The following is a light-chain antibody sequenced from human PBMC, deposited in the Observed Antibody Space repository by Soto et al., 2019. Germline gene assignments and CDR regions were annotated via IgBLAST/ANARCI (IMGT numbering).Light chain of an antibody. J-gene: IGKJ3*01. CDR3: QQYNSVPL. Sequence: DIQMTQSPSSLSASVGDRVTITCRASQGISNYIAWNQQKPGKAPKLLISAASTLQSGVPSRFSGSGSGTDFTLTISSLQPEDVKTYSCQQYNSVPLFGPGTKVDIK. CDR1: QGISNY. V-gene: IGKV1-27*01. CDR2: AAS.